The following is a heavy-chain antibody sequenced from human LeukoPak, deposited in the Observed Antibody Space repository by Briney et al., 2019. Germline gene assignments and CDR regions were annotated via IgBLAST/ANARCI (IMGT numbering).Heavy chain of an antibody. CDR2: ISYDGSNK. J-gene: IGHJ4*02. CDR1: GFTFSSYA. V-gene: IGHV3-30*04. Sequence: GGSLRLSCAASGFTFSSYAMHWVRQAPGKGLEWVAVISYDGSNKYYADSVKGRFTISRDNAKNSLYLQMNSLRAEDTAVYYCARDAHKQLVFDYWGQGTLVTVSS. CDR3: ARDAHKQLVFDY. D-gene: IGHD6-13*01.